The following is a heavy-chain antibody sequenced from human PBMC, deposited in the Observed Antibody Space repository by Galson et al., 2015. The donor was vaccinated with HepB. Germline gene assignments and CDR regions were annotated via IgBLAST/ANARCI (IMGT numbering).Heavy chain of an antibody. CDR3: AKGEVWFGIPGDGMDV. J-gene: IGHJ6*02. D-gene: IGHD3-10*01. CDR2: ISYDGSNK. V-gene: IGHV3-30*18. Sequence: SLRLSCAASGFTFSSYGMHWVRQAPGKGLEWVAVISYDGSNKYYADSVKGRFTISRDNSKNTLYLQMNSLRAEDTAVYYCAKGEVWFGIPGDGMDVWGQGTTVTVSS. CDR1: GFTFSSYG.